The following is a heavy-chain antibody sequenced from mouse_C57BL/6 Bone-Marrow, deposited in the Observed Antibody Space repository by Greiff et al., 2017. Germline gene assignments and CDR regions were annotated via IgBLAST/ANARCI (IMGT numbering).Heavy chain of an antibody. J-gene: IGHJ3*01. CDR1: GFSLTSYG. Sequence: QVQLQQSGPGLVQPSQSLSITCTASGFSLTSYGVHWVRQSPGKGLEWLGVIWSGGSTDYNAAFMSRMGITTENSNSQVFFKMNSLQADDTSIYCGAKIYYGYGAFADWGQGTLVTVSA. D-gene: IGHD2-2*01. CDR3: AKIYYGYGAFAD. CDR2: IWSGGST. V-gene: IGHV2-5*01.